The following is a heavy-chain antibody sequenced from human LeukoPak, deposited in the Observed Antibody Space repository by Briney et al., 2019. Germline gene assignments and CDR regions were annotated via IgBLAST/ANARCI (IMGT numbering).Heavy chain of an antibody. Sequence: QTLSLTCAISEETVSMNSAGWNCSRQSPSRGLEWVGRTYYRSKRYNAYAVSVKSRIAINPDTSKNQFLLQLNSVTPEDTAVYYCARDKGGSGYDHLDSWGQGTLVTVSS. J-gene: IGHJ4*02. CDR3: ARDKGGSGYDHLDS. D-gene: IGHD5-12*01. V-gene: IGHV6-1*01. CDR1: EETVSMNSAG. CDR2: TYYRSKRYN.